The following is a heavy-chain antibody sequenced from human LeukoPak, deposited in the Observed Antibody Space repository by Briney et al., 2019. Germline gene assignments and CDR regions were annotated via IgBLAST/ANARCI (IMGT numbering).Heavy chain of an antibody. Sequence: SETLSLTCTVSGGSISSYYWSWIRQPPGKGLEWIGYIYYSGSTNYNPSLKSRVTISVDTSKNQFSLKLSSVTAADTAVYYCARDGDGYNSPFDYWGQGTLVTVSS. CDR3: ARDGDGYNSPFDY. J-gene: IGHJ4*02. CDR1: GGSISSYY. D-gene: IGHD5-24*01. V-gene: IGHV4-59*01. CDR2: IYYSGST.